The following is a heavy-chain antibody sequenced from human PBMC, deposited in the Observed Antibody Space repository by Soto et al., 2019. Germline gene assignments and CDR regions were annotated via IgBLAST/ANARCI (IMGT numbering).Heavy chain of an antibody. V-gene: IGHV3-23*01. CDR1: GFTFSSYA. CDR3: AKDLVEGATSRPRWFDS. CDR2: ISGSGGST. J-gene: IGHJ5*01. D-gene: IGHD1-26*01. Sequence: GGSLRLSCAASGFTFSSYAMSWVRQAPGKGLEWVSAISGSGGSTYYADSVKGRFTISRDNSKNTRYLQMNSLRAEDTAVYYCAKDLVEGATSRPRWFDSWGQGSRVTVSS.